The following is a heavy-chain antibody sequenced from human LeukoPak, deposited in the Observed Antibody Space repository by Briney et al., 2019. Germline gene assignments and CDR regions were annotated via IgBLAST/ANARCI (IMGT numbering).Heavy chain of an antibody. CDR2: ILYDGGNK. D-gene: IGHD3-22*01. CDR3: ARPDYDSGGYYDY. Sequence: GGSLRLSCAASGFTFSSYGMHWVRQAPGKGLEWVAVILYDGGNKYYADSVKGRFTISRDNSKNTLFLQMNSLRAEDTAVYYCARPDYDSGGYYDYWGQGTLVTVSS. V-gene: IGHV3-33*01. CDR1: GFTFSSYG. J-gene: IGHJ4*02.